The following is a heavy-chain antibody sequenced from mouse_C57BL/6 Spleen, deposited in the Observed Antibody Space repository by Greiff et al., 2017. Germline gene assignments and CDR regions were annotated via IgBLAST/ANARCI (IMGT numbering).Heavy chain of an antibody. V-gene: IGHV1-64*01. CDR2: IHPNSGST. CDR1: GYTFTSYW. J-gene: IGHJ1*03. CDR3: ERYGSSRIDV. Sequence: QVQLQQPGAELVKPGASVKLSCKASGYTFTSYWMHWVKQRPGQGLEWIGMIHPNSGSTNYNEKFKSKATLTVDKSSSTAYMQLRSLTSEDYEVXYCERYGSSRIDVWGTGTTVTVSS. D-gene: IGHD1-1*01.